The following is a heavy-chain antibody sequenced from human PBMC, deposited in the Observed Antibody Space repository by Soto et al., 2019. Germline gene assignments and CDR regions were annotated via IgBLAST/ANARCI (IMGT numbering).Heavy chain of an antibody. D-gene: IGHD3-22*01. J-gene: IGHJ4*02. CDR2: INHSGGT. V-gene: IGHV4-34*01. CDR3: ARGSVDTVDSSGFYED. Sequence: PKTLPVTCAVYGGSFSAYYWSWIRQPPGKGLEWIGEINHSGGTSYNPSLKSRVTISVDTSKSQFSLKLTSVTAADRAVYYCARGSVDTVDSSGFYEDWGQGTPVTVS. CDR1: GGSFSAYY.